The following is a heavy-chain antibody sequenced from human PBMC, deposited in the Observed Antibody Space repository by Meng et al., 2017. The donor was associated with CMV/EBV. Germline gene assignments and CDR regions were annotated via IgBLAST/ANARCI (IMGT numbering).Heavy chain of an antibody. CDR1: GFTFISYW. CDR2: IKQDGSEK. J-gene: IGHJ3*02. D-gene: IGHD3-3*01. Sequence: GGSLRLSCAASGFTFISYWMSWVRQAPGKGLEWVANIKQDGSEKYYVESVKGRFTISRDNAKKSMYLQMNSLRAEDTAVYYCARGNNYDFWSGDAFDIWGQGTMVTVSS. V-gene: IGHV3-7*01. CDR3: ARGNNYDFWSGDAFDI.